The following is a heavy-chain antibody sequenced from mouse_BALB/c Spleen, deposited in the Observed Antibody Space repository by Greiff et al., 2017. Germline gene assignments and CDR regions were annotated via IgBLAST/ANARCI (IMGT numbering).Heavy chain of an antibody. Sequence: EVQLVESGGGLVQPGGSLKLSCAASGFTFSSYGMSWVRQTPDKRLELVATINSNGGSTYYTDSVKGRFTISRDNAKNTLYLQMSSLKSEDTAMYYCASTMITTDPYWYFDVWGAGTTVTVSS. CDR2: INSNGGST. J-gene: IGHJ1*01. CDR1: GFTFSSYG. CDR3: ASTMITTDPYWYFDV. V-gene: IGHV5-6-3*01. D-gene: IGHD2-4*01.